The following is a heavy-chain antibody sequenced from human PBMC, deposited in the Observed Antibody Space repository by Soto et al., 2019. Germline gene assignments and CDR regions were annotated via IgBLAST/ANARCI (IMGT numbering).Heavy chain of an antibody. CDR3: ARLIIVTGGEAFDI. CDR2: ISSSSTTI. J-gene: IGHJ3*02. D-gene: IGHD2-2*01. Sequence: GGSLRLSCAASGFTFRSYSMNWVRQAPGKGLEWISYISSSSTTIYYGDSVKGRFTISRDNARNSLYLQMNSLRDEDTAVYYCARLIIVTGGEAFDISGKGTMVTV. CDR1: GFTFRSYS. V-gene: IGHV3-48*02.